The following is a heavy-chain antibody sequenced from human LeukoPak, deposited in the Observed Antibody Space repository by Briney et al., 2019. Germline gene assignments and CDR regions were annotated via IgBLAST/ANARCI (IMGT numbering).Heavy chain of an antibody. CDR1: GGSISSSSYY. CDR3: ARAGYSSSWYPDY. D-gene: IGHD6-13*01. V-gene: IGHV4-39*01. Sequence: SETLSLTCTVSGGSISSSSYYWGWIRQPPGKGLEWIGSIYYSGSTYYNPSLKSRVTISVDTSKNQFSLKLSSVTAADTAVYYCARAGYSSSWYPDYWGQGTLVTVSS. J-gene: IGHJ4*02. CDR2: IYYSGST.